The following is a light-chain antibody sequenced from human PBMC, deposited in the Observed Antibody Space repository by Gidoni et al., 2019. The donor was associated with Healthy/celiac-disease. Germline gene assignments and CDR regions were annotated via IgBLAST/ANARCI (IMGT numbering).Light chain of an antibody. CDR2: WAS. J-gene: IGKJ4*01. CDR1: QSVLYSSNNKNY. V-gene: IGKV4-1*01. CDR3: QQYYSTPPT. Sequence: DIVMTQSPDSLAGSLGERATINCKSSQSVLYSSNNKNYVAWYQQKPGQPPKLLIYWASTRESGVPDRFSGSGSGTDFTLTISSLQAEDVAVYYCQQYYSTPPTFXGXTKVEIK.